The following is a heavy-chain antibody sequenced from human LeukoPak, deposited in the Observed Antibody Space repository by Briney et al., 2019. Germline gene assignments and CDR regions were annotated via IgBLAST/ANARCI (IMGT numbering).Heavy chain of an antibody. CDR1: GFTFSSYS. J-gene: IGHJ4*02. CDR2: ISSSSSYI. CDR3: ARGRYGSGSYAAN. Sequence: GGSLRLSCAASGFTFSSYSMNWVRQAPGKGLEWVSSISSSSSYIYYADSVKGRFTISRDNAKNSLYLQMNGLRGEDTAVYCCARGRYGSGSYAANWGQGTLVTVSS. D-gene: IGHD3-10*01. V-gene: IGHV3-21*01.